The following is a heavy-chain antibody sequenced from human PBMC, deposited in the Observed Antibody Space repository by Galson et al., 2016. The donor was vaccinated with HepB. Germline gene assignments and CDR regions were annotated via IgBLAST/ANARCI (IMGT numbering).Heavy chain of an antibody. D-gene: IGHD2-2*02. CDR2: LSGSTIYI. CDR1: GFTFSSYS. Sequence: SLRLSCAASGFTFSSYSMSWVRQAPGKGLEWVASLSGSTIYIYYAASVKGRFTISRDNANNLLYLQMNSLRAEDTAVYYCTRHALGGNYIPDDYWGQGTLLTVSS. J-gene: IGHJ4*02. V-gene: IGHV3-21*01. CDR3: TRHALGGNYIPDDY.